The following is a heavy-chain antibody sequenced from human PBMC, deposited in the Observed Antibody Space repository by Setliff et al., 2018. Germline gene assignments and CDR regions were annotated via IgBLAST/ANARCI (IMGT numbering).Heavy chain of an antibody. D-gene: IGHD3-3*01. V-gene: IGHV1-69*13. CDR1: GYTFTRYG. J-gene: IGHJ5*02. Sequence: SVKVSCKASGYTFTRYGISWVRQAPGQGLEWMGGIIPIFGTANYAQKFQGRVTITADESTSTAYMELSSLRSEDTAVYYCARGYRGYYNFWSGSQGANWFDPWGQGTLVTVSS. CDR2: IIPIFGTA. CDR3: ARGYRGYYNFWSGSQGANWFDP.